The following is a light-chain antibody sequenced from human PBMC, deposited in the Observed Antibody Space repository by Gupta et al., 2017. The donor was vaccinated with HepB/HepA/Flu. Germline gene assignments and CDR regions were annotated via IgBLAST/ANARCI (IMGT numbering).Light chain of an antibody. J-gene: IGLJ2*01. CDR2: YDR. Sequence: SYVLTQPPSVSVAPRRTARITCGGNNIGSKTVHWYQQTPGQAPVVVNYYDRDRPSGIPERFSGFNYGNTATLTINKVEAGDEADYYCQVWDTTTNLVVFGGGTKLTVL. CDR3: QVWDTTTNLVV. V-gene: IGLV3-21*04. CDR1: NIGSKT.